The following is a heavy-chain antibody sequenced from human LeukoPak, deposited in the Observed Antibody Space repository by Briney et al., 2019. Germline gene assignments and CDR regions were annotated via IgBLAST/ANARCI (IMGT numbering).Heavy chain of an antibody. Sequence: SETLSLTCAVYGGSFSGYYWSWIRQPPGKGLEWIGEINHSGSTNYNPSLKSRVTTSVDTSKNQFSLKLSSVTAADTAVYYCAPFPHSSSNYYYFDYWGQGTLVTVSS. CDR3: APFPHSSSNYYYFDY. D-gene: IGHD4-11*01. J-gene: IGHJ4*02. V-gene: IGHV4-34*01. CDR2: INHSGST. CDR1: GGSFSGYY.